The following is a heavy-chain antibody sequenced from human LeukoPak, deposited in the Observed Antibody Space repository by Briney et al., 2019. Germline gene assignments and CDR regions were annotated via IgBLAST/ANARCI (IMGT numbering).Heavy chain of an antibody. Sequence: PSETLSLTCTVSGGSVSRGGYYWNWIRQHPGKGLEWIGFTSYSEGTYYNPSLMSRITISVDRSQNQFSLKMRDVTAADTAVYFCATADWESFYFDSWGQGALVAVS. D-gene: IGHD1-26*01. J-gene: IGHJ4*02. CDR1: GGSVSRGGYY. CDR2: TSYSEGT. V-gene: IGHV4-31*03. CDR3: ATADWESFYFDS.